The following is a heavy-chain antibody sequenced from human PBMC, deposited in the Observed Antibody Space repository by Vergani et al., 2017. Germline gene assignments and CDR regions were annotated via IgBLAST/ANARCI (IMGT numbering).Heavy chain of an antibody. CDR2: IYSTGST. Sequence: QVQLQESGPGLVKPSQTLSLTCTVSGGSISSGGYYWSWIRQHPGKGLEWIGYIYSTGSTHHNPSLRRRINMSVDTSQNQFSLKLNSVTAADTAMYYCARMGGYDEGDAFRIGYFDSWGPGILVTVSS. J-gene: IGHJ4*02. V-gene: IGHV4-31*03. CDR1: GGSISSGGYY. CDR3: ARMGGYDEGDAFRIGYFDS. D-gene: IGHD3-22*01.